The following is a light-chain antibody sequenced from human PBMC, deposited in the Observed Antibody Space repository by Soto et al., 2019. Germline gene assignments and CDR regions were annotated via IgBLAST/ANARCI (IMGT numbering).Light chain of an antibody. CDR2: GAS. V-gene: IGKV3-15*01. CDR3: QQYGSSPPTT. Sequence: EKVMTQSPATLSVSPGERATLSCRASQSVSSNLAWYQQKPGQAPRLLIYGASSRATGIPVRFSGSWSGTEFTLTISSLQSEDFATYYCQQYGSSPPTTFGQGTKVDIK. CDR1: QSVSSN. J-gene: IGKJ1*01.